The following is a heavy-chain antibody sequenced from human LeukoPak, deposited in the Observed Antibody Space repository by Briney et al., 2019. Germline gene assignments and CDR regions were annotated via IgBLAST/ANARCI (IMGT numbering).Heavy chain of an antibody. CDR2: IYYSGST. CDR1: GGSISSGGYY. J-gene: IGHJ5*02. D-gene: IGHD6-6*01. CDR3: AREGGIAARNWFDP. Sequence: PSETLSLTCTVSGGSISSGGYYWSWIRQHPGKGLEWIGYIYYSGSTYYNPSLKSRVTISVDTSKNQFSLKLSSVTAVDTAVYYCAREGGIAARNWFDPWGQGTLVTVSS. V-gene: IGHV4-31*03.